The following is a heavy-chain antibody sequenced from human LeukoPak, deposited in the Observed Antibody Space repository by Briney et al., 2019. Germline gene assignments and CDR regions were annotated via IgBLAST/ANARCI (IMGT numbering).Heavy chain of an antibody. V-gene: IGHV3-74*01. Sequence: GGSLRLSCVASGFTFSSYWMHWVRQAPGKGLVWVSRISSDGSSTSYADSVKGRFTISRDDAKNTVYLEMNSLRAEDTAVYYCARAWDVWGKGTTVTISS. CDR3: ARAWDV. J-gene: IGHJ6*04. CDR2: ISSDGSST. CDR1: GFTFSSYW.